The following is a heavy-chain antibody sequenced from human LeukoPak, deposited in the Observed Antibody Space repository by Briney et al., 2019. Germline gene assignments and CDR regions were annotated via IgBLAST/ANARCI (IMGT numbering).Heavy chain of an antibody. CDR2: ILPDQSEP. Sequence: GESLKISCKASGYKFSDFWIAWVRQMPGKGLEWMGVILPDQSEPRYHPSFEGQVTITADTSFSTTSLQWTGLKASDSALYFCARWGLEDSSGFFYFDSWGQGTLVTVSS. J-gene: IGHJ4*02. V-gene: IGHV5-51*01. CDR1: GYKFSDFW. CDR3: ARWGLEDSSGFFYFDS. D-gene: IGHD3-22*01.